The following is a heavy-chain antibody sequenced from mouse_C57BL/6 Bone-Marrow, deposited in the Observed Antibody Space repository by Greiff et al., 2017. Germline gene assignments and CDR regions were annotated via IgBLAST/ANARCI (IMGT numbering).Heavy chain of an antibody. J-gene: IGHJ2*01. CDR2: ISDGGSYT. Sequence: EVQLQQSGGGLVKPGGSLKLSCAASGFTFSSYAMSWVRQTPEKRLEWVATISDGGSYTYYPDNVKGRFTISRDNAKNNLSLQMSHLKSEDTAMYYCARDDYWGQGTTLTVSS. CDR1: GFTFSSYA. CDR3: ARDDY. V-gene: IGHV5-4*01.